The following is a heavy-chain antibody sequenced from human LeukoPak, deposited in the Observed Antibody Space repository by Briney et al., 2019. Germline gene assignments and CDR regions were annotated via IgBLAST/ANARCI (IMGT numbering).Heavy chain of an antibody. Sequence: PGGSLRLSCAASGFSVSNNYMSWVRQAPGKGLEWVSVFYSGGSTYFADSVKGRFTISRDNSKNTLDLQMNSLRGEGTAVYYCARVRGVRGALDVWGQGTTVTVSS. V-gene: IGHV3-53*01. J-gene: IGHJ6*02. CDR1: GFSVSNNY. CDR2: FYSGGST. D-gene: IGHD3-10*01. CDR3: ARVRGVRGALDV.